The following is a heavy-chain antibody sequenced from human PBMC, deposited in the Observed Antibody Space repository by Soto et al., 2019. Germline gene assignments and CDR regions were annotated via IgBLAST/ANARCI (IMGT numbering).Heavy chain of an antibody. CDR3: AKDTGYSSSWYYFDY. Sequence: SLRLSCAASGFTFDDYAMHWVRQAPGKGLEWVSGISWNSGSIGYADSVKGRFTISRDNAKNSLYLQMNSLRAEDTALYYCAKDTGYSSSWYYFDYWGQGTLVTVSS. CDR1: GFTFDDYA. CDR2: ISWNSGSI. J-gene: IGHJ4*02. D-gene: IGHD6-13*01. V-gene: IGHV3-9*01.